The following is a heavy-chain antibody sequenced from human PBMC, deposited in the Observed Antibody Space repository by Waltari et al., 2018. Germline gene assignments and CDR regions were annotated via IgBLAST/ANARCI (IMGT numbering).Heavy chain of an antibody. CDR2: INPNSGGT. CDR3: ARVRAGYSSN. D-gene: IGHD6-13*01. CDR1: GYTFTDYY. V-gene: IGHV1-2*02. J-gene: IGHJ4*02. Sequence: QVQLVQSGAEVKKPGASVKVSCKASGYTFTDYYMHWVRQAPGQGLEWMGVINPNSGGTKNAQKFQGRVTMTRDTSISTVYIDLTRLRSDDTAVYYCARVRAGYSSNWGQGTLVTVSS.